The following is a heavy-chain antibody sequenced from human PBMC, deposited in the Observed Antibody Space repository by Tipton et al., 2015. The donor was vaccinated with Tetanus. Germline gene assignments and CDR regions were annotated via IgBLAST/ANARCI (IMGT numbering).Heavy chain of an antibody. CDR2: IYSSGST. CDR1: GDSLSTGFSS. Sequence: TLSLTCTVSGDSLSTGFSSWSWIRQRPGKGLEWIGDIYSSGSTYTDPSLKGRVTISVDTSKNQFSLRLNSVTAADTAVYYCARDQARGARGWNYFDFWGLGTLVTVSS. CDR3: ARDQARGARGWNYFDF. D-gene: IGHD1-26*01. J-gene: IGHJ4*02. V-gene: IGHV4-31*03.